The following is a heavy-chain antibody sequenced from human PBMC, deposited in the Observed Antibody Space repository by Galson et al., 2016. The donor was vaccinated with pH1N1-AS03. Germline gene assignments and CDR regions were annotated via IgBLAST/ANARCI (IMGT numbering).Heavy chain of an antibody. V-gene: IGHV3-30*03. CDR3: VSQYCGSECSHIDH. CDR2: ISFDGYNN. Sequence: SLRLSCAASGFTFRNYGMYWFRQPPGKGLEWVATISFDGYNNRYAESVRGRFTISRDNSKNTLFLQMNSLRADDTAVYYCVSQYCGSECSHIDHWGQGTLVSVSS. CDR1: GFTFRNYG. J-gene: IGHJ4*02. D-gene: IGHD2-21*01.